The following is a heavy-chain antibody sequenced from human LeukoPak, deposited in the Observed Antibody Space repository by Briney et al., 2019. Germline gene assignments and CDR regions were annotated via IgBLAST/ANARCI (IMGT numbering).Heavy chain of an antibody. V-gene: IGHV3-21*01. CDR3: ARDPYSGSYGADYYYYMDV. J-gene: IGHJ6*03. CDR2: ITSGSSHI. D-gene: IGHD1-26*01. Sequence: PGGSLRLSCTASGFTFGDYAMSWVRQTPGQGLEWVSSITSGSSHIYYADSVKGRFTISRDNAKSSLYLQMNSLRAEDTAVYYCARDPYSGSYGADYYYYMDVWGKGTTVTISS. CDR1: GFTFGDYA.